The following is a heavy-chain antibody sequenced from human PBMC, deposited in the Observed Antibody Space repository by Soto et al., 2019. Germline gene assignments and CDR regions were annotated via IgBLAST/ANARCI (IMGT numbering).Heavy chain of an antibody. CDR1: GSTFSSYG. V-gene: IGHV3-30*18. D-gene: IGHD2-2*02. CDR3: AKDPALGYCSSTSCYTDYYYGMDV. Sequence: PGGSLRLSCAASGSTFSSYGMHWVRQAPGKGLEWVAVISYDGSNKYYADSVKGRFTISRDNSKNTLYLQMNSLRAEDTAVYYCAKDPALGYCSSTSCYTDYYYGMDVWGQGTTVTVSS. J-gene: IGHJ6*02. CDR2: ISYDGSNK.